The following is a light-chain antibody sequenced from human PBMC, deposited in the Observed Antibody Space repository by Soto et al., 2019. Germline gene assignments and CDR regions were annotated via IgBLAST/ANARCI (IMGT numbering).Light chain of an antibody. J-gene: IGLJ2*01. CDR3: SSYTSSSTPVV. Sequence: QSVLTQPASVSGSPGQSITISCTGTSSDVGGYNYVSWYQQHPGKAPKVMIYDVSNRPSGVSNRFSGSKSGNTASLTISGLQAEDEADYYCSSYTSSSTPVVFGGGTKVTV. CDR2: DVS. V-gene: IGLV2-14*01. CDR1: SSDVGGYNY.